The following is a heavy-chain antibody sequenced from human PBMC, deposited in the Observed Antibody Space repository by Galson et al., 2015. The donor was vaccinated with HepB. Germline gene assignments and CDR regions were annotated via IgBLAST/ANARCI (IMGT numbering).Heavy chain of an antibody. CDR2: TYYRSKWYN. Sequence: AISGDSVSSNSAAWNWIRQSPSRGLEWLGRTYYRSKWYNDYAVSVKSRITINPDTSKNQFSLQLNSVTPEDTAVYYCARDVDYYDSSGYFFDYWGQGTLVTVSS. CDR1: GDSVSSNSAA. J-gene: IGHJ4*02. CDR3: ARDVDYYDSSGYFFDY. V-gene: IGHV6-1*01. D-gene: IGHD3-22*01.